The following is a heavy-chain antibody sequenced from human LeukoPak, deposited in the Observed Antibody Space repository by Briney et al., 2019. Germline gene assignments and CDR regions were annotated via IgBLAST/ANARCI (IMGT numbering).Heavy chain of an antibody. J-gene: IGHJ4*02. CDR3: ARDVSYNSLDY. CDR1: GFTFSSHG. CDR2: IWYDGSKK. D-gene: IGHD6-13*01. V-gene: IGHV3-33*01. Sequence: GRSLRPSCATSGFTFSSHGFYWVRQAPGKGLEWVAVIWYDGSKKYYADSVKGRSTISRDNSKNTLYLEMNSLRAEDTAVYYCARDVSYNSLDYWGQGTLVTVSS.